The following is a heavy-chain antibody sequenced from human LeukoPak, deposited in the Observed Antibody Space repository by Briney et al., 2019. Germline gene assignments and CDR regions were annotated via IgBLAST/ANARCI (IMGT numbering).Heavy chain of an antibody. D-gene: IGHD2-2*01. CDR2: ISGSGGST. J-gene: IGHJ6*02. CDR3: AKWKGSTSSLNGMDV. V-gene: IGHV3-23*01. Sequence: GGSLRLSCAASGFIFSNYAMSWVRQAPGKGLEWVSAISGSGGSTYYADSVKGRFTISRDNSKNTLYLQMNSLRAEDTAVYYCAKWKGSTSSLNGMDVWGQGTTVTVSS. CDR1: GFIFSNYA.